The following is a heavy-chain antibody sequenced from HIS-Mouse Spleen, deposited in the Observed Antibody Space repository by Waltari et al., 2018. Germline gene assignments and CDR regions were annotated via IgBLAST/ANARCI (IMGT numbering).Heavy chain of an antibody. CDR3: AREIPYSSSWYDWYFDL. J-gene: IGHJ2*01. D-gene: IGHD6-13*01. Sequence: QLQLQESGPGLVKPSETLSPPCTVSGGSIRSSRHHWGWFRQHPGKGLEWIGSIYYSVSTYYNPSLKSRVTISGDTSKNQFSLKLSSVTAADTAVYYCAREIPYSSSWYDWYFDLWGRGTLVTVSS. V-gene: IGHV4-39*07. CDR2: IYYSVST. CDR1: GGSIRSSRHH.